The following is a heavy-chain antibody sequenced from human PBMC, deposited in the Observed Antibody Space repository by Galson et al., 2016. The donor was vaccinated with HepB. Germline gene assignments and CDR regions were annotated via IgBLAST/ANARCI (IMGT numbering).Heavy chain of an antibody. Sequence: SVKVSCKASGYTFTYYYIHWVRQAPGQGLEWMGIINPSGNSTNYAQKFQGRVTMTRDTSTSTVYMELSSLRSEDTAVYYWAKDGGSGYERRGEYWGQGSLVTVSP. CDR2: INPSGNST. D-gene: IGHD5-12*01. J-gene: IGHJ4*02. CDR3: AKDGGSGYERRGEY. CDR1: GYTFTYYY. V-gene: IGHV1-46*01.